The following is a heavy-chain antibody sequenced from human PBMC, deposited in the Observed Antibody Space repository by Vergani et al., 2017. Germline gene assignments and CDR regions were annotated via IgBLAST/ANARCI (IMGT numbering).Heavy chain of an antibody. V-gene: IGHV4-34*01. CDR3: ARDSRLIDY. CDR1: GGSFSGYY. CDR2: INHSGST. J-gene: IGHJ4*02. Sequence: QVQLQQWGAGLLKPSETLSLTRAVYGGSFSGYYWSWIRQPPGKGLEWSGEINHSGSTNYNPSLKSRVTISVDTSKNQFSLKLSSVTAADTAVYYCARDSRLIDYWGQGTLVTVSS. D-gene: IGHD1-26*01.